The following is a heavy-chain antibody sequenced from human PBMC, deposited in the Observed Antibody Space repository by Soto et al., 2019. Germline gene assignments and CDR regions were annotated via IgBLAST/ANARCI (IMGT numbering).Heavy chain of an antibody. CDR1: GYSFTSYW. J-gene: IGHJ6*02. CDR3: ARTAAAGKYYYGVDV. CDR2: IYPGDSDT. D-gene: IGHD6-13*01. V-gene: IGHV5-51*01. Sequence: PGESLKISCKGSGYSFTSYWIGWVRQMPGKGLEWMGIIYPGDSDTRYSSSFQGQVTISADKSISTAYLQWSSLKASDTAMYYCARTAAAGKYYYGVDVWGQGTTVTVSS.